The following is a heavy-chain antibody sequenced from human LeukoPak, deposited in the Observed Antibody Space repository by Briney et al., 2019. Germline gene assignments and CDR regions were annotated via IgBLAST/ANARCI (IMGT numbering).Heavy chain of an antibody. D-gene: IGHD3-10*01. J-gene: IGHJ4*02. Sequence: ASVKVSCKASGYTFSGSGWYLYWLRQAPGQGLECLGWIHPYNGDTAYAQKFQGRVAMTRDTSISTAYMELSTLRPDDTAVYYCARDGPAQMVEFDFWGQGTLVTVSS. CDR2: IHPYNGDT. V-gene: IGHV1-2*02. CDR3: ARDGPAQMVEFDF. CDR1: GYTFSGSGWY.